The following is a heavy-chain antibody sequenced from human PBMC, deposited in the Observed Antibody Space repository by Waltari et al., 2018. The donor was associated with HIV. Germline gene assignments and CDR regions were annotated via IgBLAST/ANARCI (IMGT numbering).Heavy chain of an antibody. CDR3: ARSEGAQTATIFDR. CDR2: ILHSGSP. J-gene: IGHJ4*02. CDR1: GYPITSGYH. D-gene: IGHD3-3*01. Sequence: QVQLQESGPGLVKPSETLSLTCGVSGYPITSGYHWGWIRQPPGMGREWIGSILHSGSPYYNPPLRSRVTISVDTSKNQFSLKLNSVTAADTAVYFCARSEGAQTATIFDRWGQGTLVTVSS. V-gene: IGHV4-38-2*01.